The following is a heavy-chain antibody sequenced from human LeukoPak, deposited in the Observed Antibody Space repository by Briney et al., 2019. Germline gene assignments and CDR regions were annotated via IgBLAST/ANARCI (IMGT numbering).Heavy chain of an antibody. CDR1: GDFTTAYY. CDR2: VYYTGST. CDR3: ASNTGTVFDY. Sequence: PSETLSLTCSVSGDFTTAYYWSWIRQPPGKGLEWIGYVYYTGSTDYNPSLRSRVTISLDMSKQQFSLNLTSVTAADTAVYYCASNTGTVFDYWGQGALVTVSS. V-gene: IGHV4-59*01. D-gene: IGHD7-27*01. J-gene: IGHJ4*02.